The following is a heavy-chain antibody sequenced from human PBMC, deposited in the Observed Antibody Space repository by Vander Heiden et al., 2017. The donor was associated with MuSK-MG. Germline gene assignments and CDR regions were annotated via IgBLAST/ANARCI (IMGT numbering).Heavy chain of an antibody. CDR3: AKDLTPGHVVGGSGADY. CDR2: LGTSVSGT. CDR1: RFLFSTYA. D-gene: IGHD1-26*01. V-gene: IGHV3-23*01. J-gene: IGHJ4*02. Sequence: EVQLFESGGSLVQPGGSLSLFTAASRFLFSTYAMTWVRHAPGKGLEWVSGLGTSVSGTYYSDSVKGRFIISRDNSKNTLHLQMDSLRAEDTAVYYCAKDLTPGHVVGGSGADYWGQGTLVTVSS.